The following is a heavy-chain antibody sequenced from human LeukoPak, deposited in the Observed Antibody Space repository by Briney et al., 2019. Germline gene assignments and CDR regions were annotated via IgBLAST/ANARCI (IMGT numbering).Heavy chain of an antibody. D-gene: IGHD3-22*01. CDR3: ARHVNYDSGGYQAAFDI. CDR2: IHNSGHT. Sequence: SETLSLTCTVSGASTSNYHWSWIRQTPGKGLEWIGYIHNSGHTNQNPSLKSRVTTSVDTSKNQFSLRLTSVTAADTAVYYCARHVNYDSGGYQAAFDIWGQGTRVTVSS. V-gene: IGHV4-59*08. J-gene: IGHJ3*02. CDR1: GASTSNYH.